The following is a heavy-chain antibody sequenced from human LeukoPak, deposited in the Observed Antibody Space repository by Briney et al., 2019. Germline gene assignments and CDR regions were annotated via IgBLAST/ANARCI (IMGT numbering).Heavy chain of an antibody. CDR1: GFTFDDYA. Sequence: GGSLRLSCAASGFTFDDYAMHWVRQAPGKGLEWVSGISWNSGSIGYADSVKGRFTISRDNAKNSLYLQMNSLRAEDTALYYCAKDMGDILTGPDYWGQGTLVTVSS. V-gene: IGHV3-9*01. D-gene: IGHD3-9*01. CDR3: AKDMGDILTGPDY. J-gene: IGHJ4*02. CDR2: ISWNSGSI.